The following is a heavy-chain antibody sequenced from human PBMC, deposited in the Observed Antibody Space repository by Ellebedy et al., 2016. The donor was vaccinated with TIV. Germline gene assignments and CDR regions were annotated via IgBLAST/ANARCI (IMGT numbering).Heavy chain of an antibody. CDR1: GGSISSYY. V-gene: IGHV4-59*01. CDR2: IYDSGST. CDR3: ARDFDGYQDY. Sequence: MPGGSLRLSCTVSGGSISSYYWSWIRQPPGKRLEWIGYIYDSGSTKYNPSLQSRVTISVDTSKNQFSLKLSSVTAADTAVYYCARDFDGYQDYWGQGTLVTVSS. D-gene: IGHD5-24*01. J-gene: IGHJ4*02.